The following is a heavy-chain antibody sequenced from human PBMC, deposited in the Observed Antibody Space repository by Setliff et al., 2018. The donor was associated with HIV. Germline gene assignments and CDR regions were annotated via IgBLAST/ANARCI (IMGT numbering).Heavy chain of an antibody. D-gene: IGHD6-19*01. CDR2: ITPNSGGT. CDR3: ARDTENVFISGHRYFDY. V-gene: IGHV1-2*06. Sequence: ASVKVSCKASGYTFTDHYMHWVRQAPGQGLEWVGRITPNSGGTNYARKFQDRVTMTRDTSISTAYMELSRLTSDDTAVYYCARDTENVFISGHRYFDYWGPGTLVTVSS. CDR1: GYTFTDHY. J-gene: IGHJ4*02.